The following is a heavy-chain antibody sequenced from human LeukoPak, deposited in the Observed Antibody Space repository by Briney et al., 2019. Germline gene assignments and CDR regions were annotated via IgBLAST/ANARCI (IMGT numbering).Heavy chain of an antibody. J-gene: IGHJ4*02. CDR2: IIPILGIA. CDR1: GGTFSSYA. D-gene: IGHD1-26*01. Sequence: SVKVSCKASGGTFSSYAISWVRQAPGQGLEWMGRIIPILGIANYAQKFQGRVTITADKSTSTAYMELRSLRSDDTAVYYCAAPKESGSYYSAPFDYWGQGTLVTVSS. CDR3: AAPKESGSYYSAPFDY. V-gene: IGHV1-69*04.